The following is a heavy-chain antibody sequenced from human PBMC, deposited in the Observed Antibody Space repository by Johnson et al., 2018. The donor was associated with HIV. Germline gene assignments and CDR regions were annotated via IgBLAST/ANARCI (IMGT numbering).Heavy chain of an antibody. J-gene: IGHJ3*02. D-gene: IGHD1-7*01. V-gene: IGHV3-53*01. CDR1: GFTVSNNF. Sequence: VQLVESGGGLMQPGGSLRLSCVASGFTVSNNFMSWVRQAPGKGLEWVSVIYSGGRTYYTDSVKGRFTISRDTAKNTLYLQMNSLKSEDTAVYYCTTDQVGRNYGGKYHIWGQGTMVTVSS. CDR3: TTDQVGRNYGGKYHI. CDR2: IYSGGRT.